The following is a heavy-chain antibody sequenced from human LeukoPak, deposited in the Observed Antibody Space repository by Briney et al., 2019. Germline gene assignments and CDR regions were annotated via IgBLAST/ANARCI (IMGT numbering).Heavy chain of an antibody. CDR2: ISSNGDNA. CDR3: VRGTGY. V-gene: IGHV3-64D*06. CDR1: GFTFSTYV. Sequence: GGSLRLSCSVSGFTFSTYVMHWVRQAPGKGLEYVSAISSNGDNAYYADSVKGRFTISRDNSKNTLYLQMSSLRADDTAVYYCVRGTGYWGRGTLVTVSS. J-gene: IGHJ4*02.